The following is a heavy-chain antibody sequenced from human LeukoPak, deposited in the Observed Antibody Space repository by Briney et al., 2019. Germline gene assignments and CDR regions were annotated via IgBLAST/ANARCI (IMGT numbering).Heavy chain of an antibody. V-gene: IGHV3-30*02. D-gene: IGHD6-13*01. J-gene: IGHJ4*02. CDR1: GFTFSSYG. Sequence: TGGSLRLSCAASGFTFSSYGMHWVRQAPGKGPEWVAFIRYDASKEYYADSVKGRFTISRDNSMDTLYLQMNSLRTEDTAVYFCAKDHGIAAAGTLHYWGQGTLVTVSS. CDR3: AKDHGIAAAGTLHY. CDR2: IRYDASKE.